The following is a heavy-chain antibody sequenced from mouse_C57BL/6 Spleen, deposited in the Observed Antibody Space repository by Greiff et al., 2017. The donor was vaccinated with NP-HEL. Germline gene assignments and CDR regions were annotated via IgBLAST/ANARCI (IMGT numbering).Heavy chain of an antibody. CDR2: ISSGGSYT. D-gene: IGHD2-4*01. Sequence: EVQLVESGGDLVKPGGSLKLSCAASGFTFSSYGMSWVRQTPDKRLEWVATISSGGSYTYYPDSVKGRFTISRDNAKNTLYLQMSSLKSEDTDMYYCARQGDYEEGFAYWGQGTLVTVSA. CDR1: GFTFSSYG. J-gene: IGHJ3*01. V-gene: IGHV5-6*01. CDR3: ARQGDYEEGFAY.